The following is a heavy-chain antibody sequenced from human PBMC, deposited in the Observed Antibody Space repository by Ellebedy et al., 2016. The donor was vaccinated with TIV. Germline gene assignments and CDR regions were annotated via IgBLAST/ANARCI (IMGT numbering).Heavy chain of an antibody. Sequence: ASVKVSCKASGYTFTANYIHWVRQAPGQGLEWMGWINPDSGTTNFAQSFQGRVTMTRDTSVNTVYMELSRLESGDTATYYCARVRRGSSGMDVWGQGTTVTVS. D-gene: IGHD3-22*01. J-gene: IGHJ6*02. CDR3: ARVRRGSSGMDV. CDR2: INPDSGTT. V-gene: IGHV1-2*02. CDR1: GYTFTANY.